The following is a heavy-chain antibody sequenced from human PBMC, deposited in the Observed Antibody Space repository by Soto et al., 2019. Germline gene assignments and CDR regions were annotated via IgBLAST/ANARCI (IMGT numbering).Heavy chain of an antibody. CDR2: IIPIFGTA. J-gene: IGHJ6*02. D-gene: IGHD6-25*01. V-gene: IGHV1-69*13. CDR3: ASRKYSSAYYYYGMDV. CDR1: GGTFSSYA. Sequence: GASVKVSCKASGGTFSSYAISWVRQAPGQGLEWMGGIIPIFGTANYAQKFQGRVTITADESTSTAYMELSSLRSEDTAVYYCASRKYSSAYYYYGMDVWGQGTTVTV.